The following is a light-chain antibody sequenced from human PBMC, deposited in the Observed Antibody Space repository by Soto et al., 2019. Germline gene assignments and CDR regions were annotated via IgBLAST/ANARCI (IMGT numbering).Light chain of an antibody. CDR3: MQALQTPPT. V-gene: IGKV2-28*01. CDR1: QSLLHSNGYNY. CDR2: LGS. Sequence: DIVMTQSPLSLPVTPGEPASISCRSSQSLLHSNGYNYLDWYLPKPGQSPQLLIYLGSNRASGVPDRFSGSGSGTDFTLKISRVEAEDVGVYYCMQALQTPPTFGRGTKVEIK. J-gene: IGKJ1*01.